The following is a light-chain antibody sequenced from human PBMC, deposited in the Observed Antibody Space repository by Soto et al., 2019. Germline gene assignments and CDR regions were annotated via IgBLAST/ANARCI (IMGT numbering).Light chain of an antibody. CDR3: ATWDDSLNGPV. J-gene: IGLJ2*01. Sequence: QSALTQSPSASGTPGQRVTISCSGSSSNIGYSTVNWYQQVPGTAPKLLIYSDNQRPSGVPDRFSGSKSGTSASLAISGLQSEDEAVYYCATWDDSLNGPVFGGGTQLTVL. CDR2: SDN. V-gene: IGLV1-44*01. CDR1: SSNIGYST.